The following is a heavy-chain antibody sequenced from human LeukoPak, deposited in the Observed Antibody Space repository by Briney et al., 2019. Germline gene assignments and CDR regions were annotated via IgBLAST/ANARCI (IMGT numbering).Heavy chain of an antibody. CDR1: GGSISSYY. D-gene: IGHD3-9*01. CDR2: IYYTGST. CDR3: ARKYYDILTGYYRYYFDY. V-gene: IGHV4-59*04. Sequence: SETLSLTCTVSGGSISSYYWSWIRQPPGKGLEWIGSIYYTGSTYYDPSLKSRLTMSVDTSKNQFSLKLSSVTAADTAVYYCARKYYDILTGYYRYYFDYWGQGTLVTVSS. J-gene: IGHJ4*02.